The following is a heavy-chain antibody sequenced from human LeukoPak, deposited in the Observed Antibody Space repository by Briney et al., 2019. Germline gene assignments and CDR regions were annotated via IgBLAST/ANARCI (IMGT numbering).Heavy chain of an antibody. CDR2: IWYDGSNK. Sequence: GGSLRLSCAASGFTFSSYGMHWVRQAPGKGLEWVAVIWYDGSNKYYADSVKGRFTISRDNSKNTLYLQMNSLRAEDTAVYYCARSLYSYATFDYWGQGTLVTVSS. J-gene: IGHJ4*02. CDR1: GFTFSSYG. V-gene: IGHV3-33*01. CDR3: ARSLYSYATFDY. D-gene: IGHD5-18*01.